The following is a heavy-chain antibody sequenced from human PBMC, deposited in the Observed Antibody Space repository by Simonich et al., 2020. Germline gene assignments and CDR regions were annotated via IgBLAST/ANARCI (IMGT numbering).Heavy chain of an antibody. D-gene: IGHD2-15*01. CDR3: ARASRGTWWYYYFDY. J-gene: IGHJ4*02. Sequence: QVQLVQSGAEVKKPGASVKVSCKASGYTFTSYGFSWVRQAPGQGLEWMGWISAYNDNTNEAQKLQGRVTMTTDTSTSTAYMELRSLRSDDTAVYYCARASRGTWWYYYFDYWGQGTLVTVSS. CDR1: GYTFTSYG. CDR2: ISAYNDNT. V-gene: IGHV1-18*01.